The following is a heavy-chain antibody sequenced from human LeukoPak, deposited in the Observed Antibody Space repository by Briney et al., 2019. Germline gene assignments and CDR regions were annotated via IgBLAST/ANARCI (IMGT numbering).Heavy chain of an antibody. CDR2: IYTSGST. Sequence: SETLSLTCTVSGDSISGYYWSWIRQPAGKGLEWIGRIYTSGSTNYNPSLKSRVTMSVDTSKNQFSLKLSSVTAADTAVYYCARIATGYCSGGSCYSGYNWFDPWGQGTLVTVSS. J-gene: IGHJ5*02. CDR3: ARIATGYCSGGSCYSGYNWFDP. V-gene: IGHV4-4*07. CDR1: GDSISGYY. D-gene: IGHD2-15*01.